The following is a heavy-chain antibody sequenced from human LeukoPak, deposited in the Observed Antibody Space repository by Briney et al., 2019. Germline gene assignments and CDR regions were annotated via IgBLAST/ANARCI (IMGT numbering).Heavy chain of an antibody. CDR2: ISWNSGSI. J-gene: IGHJ6*04. V-gene: IGHV3-9*01. CDR1: GFTFDDYA. Sequence: GGSLRLSCAASGFTFDDYAMHWARQAPGKGLEWVSGISWNSGSIGYADSVKGRFTISRDNAKNSLYLQMNSLRAEGTALYYCAKDSVVVGMDVWGKGTTVTVSS. D-gene: IGHD2-15*01. CDR3: AKDSVVVGMDV.